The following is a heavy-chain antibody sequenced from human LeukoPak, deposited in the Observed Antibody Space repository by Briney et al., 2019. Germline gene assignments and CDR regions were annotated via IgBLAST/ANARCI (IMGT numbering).Heavy chain of an antibody. CDR2: INHSGST. CDR3: ARGQAYIVVVPAAIYNRFDP. D-gene: IGHD2-2*02. CDR1: GGSFSGYY. Sequence: SETLSLTCAVYGGSFSGYYWSWIRQPPGKGLEWIGEINHSGSTNYNPSLKSRVTLSVDTSKNQFSLKLSSVTAADTAVYYCARGQAYIVVVPAAIYNRFDPWGQGTLVTVSS. V-gene: IGHV4-34*01. J-gene: IGHJ5*02.